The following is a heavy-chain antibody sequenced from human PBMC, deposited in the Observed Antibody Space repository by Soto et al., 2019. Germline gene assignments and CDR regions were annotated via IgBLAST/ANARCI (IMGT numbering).Heavy chain of an antibody. V-gene: IGHV1-2*06. CDR2: INPKSGST. CDR3: AREENCSGGTCYSEYFHR. CDR1: GYSFTDYH. Sequence: ASVKVSCKASGYSFTDYHIHWVRQAPGQGLEWLGRINPKSGSTKYAQNFQGRVTMTRDTSTTTIYMELSSLRSDDTAIYYCAREENCSGGTCYSEYFHRWGQGTLVTVSS. D-gene: IGHD2-15*01. J-gene: IGHJ1*01.